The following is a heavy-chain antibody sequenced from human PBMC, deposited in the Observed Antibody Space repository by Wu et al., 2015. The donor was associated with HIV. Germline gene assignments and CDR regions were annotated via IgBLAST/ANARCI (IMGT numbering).Heavy chain of an antibody. D-gene: IGHD3-10*01. Sequence: QVQLVQSGAEVKKPGASVKVSCKASGYTFSNYYMHWVRQAPGQGLEWMGMINPNSGKGYYAQRFQGRVTMSRNISTTTAHMELSSLTSEDTAVYYCGRRGSWGDRTTIIRGGVDVWGQGTTVSVSS. V-gene: IGHV1-46*01. CDR3: GRRGSWGDRTTIIRGGVDV. J-gene: IGHJ6*02. CDR1: GYTFSNYY. CDR2: INPNSGKG.